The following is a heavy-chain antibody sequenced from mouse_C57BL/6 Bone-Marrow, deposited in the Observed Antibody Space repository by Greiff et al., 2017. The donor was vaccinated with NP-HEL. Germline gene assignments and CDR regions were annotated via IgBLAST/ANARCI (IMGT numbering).Heavy chain of an antibody. V-gene: IGHV1-52*01. Sequence: QVQLQQPGAELVRPGSSVKLSCKASGYTFTSYWMHWVKQRPIQGLEWIGNIDPSDSETHYNQKFKDKATLTVDKSSSTAYMQLSSLTSEDSAVYDCAREQLRLVGGFAYWGQGTLVTVSA. J-gene: IGHJ3*01. D-gene: IGHD3-2*02. CDR2: IDPSDSET. CDR1: GYTFTSYW. CDR3: AREQLRLVGGFAY.